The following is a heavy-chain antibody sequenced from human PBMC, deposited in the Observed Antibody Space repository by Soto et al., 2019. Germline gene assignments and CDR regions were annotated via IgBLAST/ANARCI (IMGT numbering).Heavy chain of an antibody. Sequence: PSETLSLTCTVSGGSISSYYWGWIRQPAGKGLEWIGRIYTSGSTNYNPSLKSRVTMSVDTSKNQFSLKLSSVTAADTAVYYCARELYSSSSGSNWFDPWGQGTLVTVSS. D-gene: IGHD6-6*01. V-gene: IGHV4-4*07. CDR1: GGSISSYY. J-gene: IGHJ5*02. CDR3: ARELYSSSSGSNWFDP. CDR2: IYTSGST.